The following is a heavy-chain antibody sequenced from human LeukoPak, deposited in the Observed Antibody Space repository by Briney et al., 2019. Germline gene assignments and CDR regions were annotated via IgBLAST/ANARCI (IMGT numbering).Heavy chain of an antibody. CDR2: MNPNSGNT. J-gene: IGHJ3*02. V-gene: IGHV1-8*01. Sequence: ASVKVSCKASGYTFTAYDINWVRQATGQGLEWMGWMNPNSGNTGYAQKFQGSVTITRNTSISTAYMDFSNLRPEDTAVYYCASGKAGDSGGHRAFDIWGQATMVTVSS. CDR1: GYTFTAYD. CDR3: ASGKAGDSGGHRAFDI. D-gene: IGHD6-19*01.